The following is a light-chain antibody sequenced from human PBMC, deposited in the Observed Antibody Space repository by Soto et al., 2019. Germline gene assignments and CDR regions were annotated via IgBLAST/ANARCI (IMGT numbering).Light chain of an antibody. CDR3: MQSIQLPPHT. CDR2: EVS. J-gene: IGKJ4*01. Sequence: DIVMTQTPLSLSVTPGQPASISCKSSQSLLHSDGKTYLYWYRQKPGQPPQLRIYEVSNRFSGGPDRFRGSGSGTDFILKISRVEAEDVVVYYCMQSIQLPPHTFGGGTKVEIK. CDR1: QSLLHSDGKTY. V-gene: IGKV2D-29*01.